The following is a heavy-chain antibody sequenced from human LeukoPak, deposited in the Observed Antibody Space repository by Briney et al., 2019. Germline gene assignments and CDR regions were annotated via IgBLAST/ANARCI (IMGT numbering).Heavy chain of an antibody. CDR1: GFTFDDYA. CDR2: IIWNGGSI. J-gene: IGHJ6*03. V-gene: IGHV3-20*04. CDR3: ARVEEYYYYMDV. Sequence: GGSLRLSCAASGFTFDDYAMSWVPKAPGKGREGVSGIIWNGGSIGYADSVRGRFTISRDNAKNSLYLQMNSLRAEDTALYYCARVEEYYYYMDVWGKGTTVTVSS.